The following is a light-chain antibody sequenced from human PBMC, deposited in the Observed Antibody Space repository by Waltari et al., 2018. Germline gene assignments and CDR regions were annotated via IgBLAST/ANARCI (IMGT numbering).Light chain of an antibody. V-gene: IGLV4-69*01. CDR3: ETWGTRTYWT. Sequence: QVVLTQSPSASASLGASVKLTCTLNSGYGHFAIAWHPHQPEKGPRYLMRVNSDGSHIKGDGIPDRFSGSSSGAERYLTISGLQSEDEADYYCETWGTRTYWTFGGGTKLTVL. CDR1: SGYGHFA. J-gene: IGLJ3*02. CDR2: VNSDGSH.